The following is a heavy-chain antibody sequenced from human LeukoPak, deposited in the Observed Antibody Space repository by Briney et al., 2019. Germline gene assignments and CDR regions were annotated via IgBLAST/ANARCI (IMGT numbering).Heavy chain of an antibody. D-gene: IGHD3-22*01. CDR2: ISYDGSNK. CDR1: GFTFSSYA. Sequence: GGSLRLSCAASGFTFSSYAMHWVRQAPGKGLEWVAVISYDGSNKYYADSVKGRFTISRDNSKNTLYLQMNSLRAEDTAVYYCARDQFNDSLESYYFDYWGQGTLVTVSS. V-gene: IGHV3-30-3*01. J-gene: IGHJ4*02. CDR3: ARDQFNDSLESYYFDY.